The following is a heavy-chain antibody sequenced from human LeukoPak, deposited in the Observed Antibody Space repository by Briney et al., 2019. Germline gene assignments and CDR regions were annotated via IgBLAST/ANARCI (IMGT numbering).Heavy chain of an antibody. Sequence: GASVKVSCKASGYTFTSYYLYWVRQAPGQGLEWMGVINPSGGSTTSAQKFQGRVTKTRDTSTSTVYMELRSPRSEDTAVYYCARGPGPADDGGGYCFDYWGQGTLVTVSS. D-gene: IGHD3-22*01. CDR2: INPSGGST. V-gene: IGHV1-46*01. CDR1: GYTFTSYY. J-gene: IGHJ4*02. CDR3: ARGPGPADDGGGYCFDY.